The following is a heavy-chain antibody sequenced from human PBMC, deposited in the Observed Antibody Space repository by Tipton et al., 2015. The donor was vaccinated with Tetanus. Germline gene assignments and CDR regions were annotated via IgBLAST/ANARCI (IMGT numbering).Heavy chain of an antibody. V-gene: IGHV1-2*02. CDR2: IDPNSGGT. J-gene: IGHJ6*02. Sequence: QLVQSGAEMKKPGASVKVSCKASGYTFTGYYIYWVRQAPGQGLEWMGWIDPNSGGTVYAQKFQGRVTMTRDTSISTAYMGLRSLRSDDTAVYFCARDRGDYIYCVRDVWGPGTSVSFS. CDR1: GYTFTGYY. CDR3: ARDRGDYIYCVRDV. D-gene: IGHD3-16*01.